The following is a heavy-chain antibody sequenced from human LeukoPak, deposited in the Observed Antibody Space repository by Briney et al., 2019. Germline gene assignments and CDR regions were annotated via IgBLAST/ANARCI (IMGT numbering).Heavy chain of an antibody. CDR1: GFTFSSYS. CDR2: ISSSSSYI. V-gene: IGHV3-21*01. Sequence: PGGSLRLSCAASGFTFSSYSMNWVRQAPGKGLEWVSSISSSSSYIYYADSVKGRFTISRDNAKNSLYLQMNSLRAEDTAVYYCARDLYSRASRFDPWGQGTLVTVSS. CDR3: ARDLYSRASRFDP. D-gene: IGHD6-13*01. J-gene: IGHJ5*02.